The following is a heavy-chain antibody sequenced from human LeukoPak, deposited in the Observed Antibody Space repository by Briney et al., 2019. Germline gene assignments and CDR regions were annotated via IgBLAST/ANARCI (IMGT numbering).Heavy chain of an antibody. D-gene: IGHD4-11*01. CDR2: VGGSGGST. J-gene: IGHJ4*02. V-gene: IGHV3-23*01. CDR1: GFTISTDE. CDR3: ANNPGITTAYLI. Sequence: GGSLSLSCAASGFTISTDEINWRRQAPGKGLEWVSIVGGSGGSTYYADSVKGRFTIYRDNSKNTLYLQMNSLRAEDTAVYYCANNPGITTAYLIWGQGTLVTVSS.